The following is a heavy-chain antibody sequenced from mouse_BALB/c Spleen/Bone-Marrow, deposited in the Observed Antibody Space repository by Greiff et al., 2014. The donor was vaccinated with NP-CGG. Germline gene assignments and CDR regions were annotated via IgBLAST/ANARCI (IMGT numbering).Heavy chain of an antibody. CDR3: ARSGYYGSSYFDY. D-gene: IGHD1-1*01. Sequence: EVQLQQSGPELVKPGASVKISCKASGYSFTGYFMNWVMQSHGKSLEWIGRINPYNGDTFYNQKFKGNATLTVDKSSSTAHMELRSLASEYSAVYYCARSGYYGSSYFDYRGQGTTLTVSS. CDR2: INPYNGDT. CDR1: GYSFTGYF. J-gene: IGHJ2*01. V-gene: IGHV1-20*02.